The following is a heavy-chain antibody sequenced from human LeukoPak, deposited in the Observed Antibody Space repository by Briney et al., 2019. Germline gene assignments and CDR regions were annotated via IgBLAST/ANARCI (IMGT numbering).Heavy chain of an antibody. D-gene: IGHD6-6*01. CDR2: IYHSGST. Sequence: SGTLSLTCTVSGYSISSGYYWGLIRQPPGKGLEWVGSIYHSGSTYYNPSLKSRVTISVDTSKNQFSLKLSSVTAADTAVYYCARCPQIGSSSSVYFQHWGQGTLVTVSS. J-gene: IGHJ1*01. CDR3: ARCPQIGSSSSVYFQH. CDR1: GYSISSGYY. V-gene: IGHV4-38-2*02.